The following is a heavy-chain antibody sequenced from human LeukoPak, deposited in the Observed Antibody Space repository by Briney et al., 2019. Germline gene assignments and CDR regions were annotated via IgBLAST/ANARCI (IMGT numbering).Heavy chain of an antibody. D-gene: IGHD3-3*01. CDR3: ARESGWGLPHAFDL. Sequence: GGSLRLSCAASGFTFSSYSMNWVRQAPGKGLEWVTLISNDGSKIYYADSVKGRFTISRDNSKNTLYLQMNSLRAEDTAVYYCARESGWGLPHAFDLWGQGTMVTVSS. CDR1: GFTFSSYS. J-gene: IGHJ3*01. CDR2: ISNDGSKI. V-gene: IGHV3-30*03.